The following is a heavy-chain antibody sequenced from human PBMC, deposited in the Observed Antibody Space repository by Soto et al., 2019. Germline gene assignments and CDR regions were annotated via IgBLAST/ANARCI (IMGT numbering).Heavy chain of an antibody. J-gene: IGHJ4*02. D-gene: IGHD6-13*01. CDR3: ARFNSYSNNWGGFDY. CDR1: GYTFTNYY. Sequence: ASVKVSCKASGYTFTNYYMHWVRQAPGQGLEWMGIINPNGGSTDYAQKFQGRVTLTRDTSTSTVYMELSSLRSDDTAVYYCARFNSYSNNWGGFDYGGKETLVTVSS. V-gene: IGHV1-46*01. CDR2: INPNGGST.